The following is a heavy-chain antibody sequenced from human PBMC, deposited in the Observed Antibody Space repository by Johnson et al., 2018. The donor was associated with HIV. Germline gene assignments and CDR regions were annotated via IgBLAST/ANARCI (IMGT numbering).Heavy chain of an antibody. CDR3: ARGIQPDAFDI. J-gene: IGHJ3*02. D-gene: IGHD2-2*01. CDR2: IYSGGST. Sequence: QVQLVESGGGVVRPGRSLRLSCAACEFTFSRFAMHWVRQAPGKGLEWVAVIYSGGSTYYADSVKGRFTISRDNSKNTLYVQMNSLRAEDTAVYYCARGIQPDAFDIWGQGTMVTVSS. CDR1: EFTFSRFA. V-gene: IGHV3-30*14.